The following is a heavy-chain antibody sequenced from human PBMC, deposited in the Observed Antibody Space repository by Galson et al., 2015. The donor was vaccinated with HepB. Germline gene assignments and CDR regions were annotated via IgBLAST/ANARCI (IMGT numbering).Heavy chain of an antibody. V-gene: IGHV1-69*13. CDR2: IIPIFGTL. J-gene: IGHJ6*03. CDR3: AMSDCTRTSGHGGYYYYYYMGG. Sequence: SVKVSCKASGGIFSSTGISWVRQAPGQGLEWMGGIIPIFGTLNYAQKFQGRVTITADESTGTVYIELSSLTSEDTAVYYCAMSDCTRTSGHGGYYYYYYMGGWGKGTTVTVSS. CDR1: GGIFSSTG. D-gene: IGHD2-2*01.